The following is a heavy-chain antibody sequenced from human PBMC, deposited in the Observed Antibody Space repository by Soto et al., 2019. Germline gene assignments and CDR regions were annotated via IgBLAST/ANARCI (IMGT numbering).Heavy chain of an antibody. CDR2: ISGSGGST. D-gene: IGHD6-19*01. V-gene: IGHV3-23*04. CDR3: ANAPGVAGRGRGY. Sequence: EVQLVESGGGSVQPGESLRLSCAGSGFTFSSYVMNWVRQAPGKGLEWVSGISGSGGSTYYADFVQGRFSIYRDNSKNTLFLQMNSLRVEDTAIYYCANAPGVAGRGRGYWGQGTLVIVSS. J-gene: IGHJ4*02. CDR1: GFTFSSYV.